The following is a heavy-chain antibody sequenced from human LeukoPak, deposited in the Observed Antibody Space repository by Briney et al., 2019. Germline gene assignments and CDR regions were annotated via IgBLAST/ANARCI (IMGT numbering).Heavy chain of an antibody. J-gene: IGHJ4*02. CDR2: ISPKKGDT. V-gene: IGHV1-2*02. CDR1: GYTFTGYF. D-gene: IGHD1-26*01. CDR3: ARATGSQYDFDY. Sequence: ASVKVSCKTSGYTFTGYFLHWVRQTPGQGLEWMGWISPKKGDTYSVQEFQGRVTMTRDTSMSTAYMELSRLTSDDTALYYCARATGSQYDFDYWGPGTLVTVSS.